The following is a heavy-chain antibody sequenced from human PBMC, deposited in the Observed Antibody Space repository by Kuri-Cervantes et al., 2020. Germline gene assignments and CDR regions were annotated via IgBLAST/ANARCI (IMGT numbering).Heavy chain of an antibody. Sequence: GESLKISCAASGFTFSSYGMHWVRQAPGKGLGWVAVISYDGSNKYYADSVKGRFTISRDNSKNTLYLQMNSLRAEDTAVYYCARDTLLWFRELLYDYWGQGTLVTVSS. J-gene: IGHJ4*02. CDR1: GFTFSSYG. CDR2: ISYDGSNK. V-gene: IGHV3-30*03. CDR3: ARDTLLWFRELLYDY. D-gene: IGHD3-10*01.